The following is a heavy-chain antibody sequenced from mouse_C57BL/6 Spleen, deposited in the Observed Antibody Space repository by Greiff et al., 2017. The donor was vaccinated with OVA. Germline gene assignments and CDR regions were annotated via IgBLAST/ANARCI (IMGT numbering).Heavy chain of an antibody. Sequence: VKLVESGAELVRPGASVTLSCKASGYTFTDYEMHWVKQTPVHGLEWIGAIDPETGGTAYNQKFKGKAILTADKSSSTAYMELRSLTSEDSAVYYCTSQLTYWGQGTTLTVSS. D-gene: IGHD3-2*02. V-gene: IGHV1-15*01. CDR2: IDPETGGT. CDR1: GYTFTDYE. J-gene: IGHJ2*01. CDR3: TSQLTY.